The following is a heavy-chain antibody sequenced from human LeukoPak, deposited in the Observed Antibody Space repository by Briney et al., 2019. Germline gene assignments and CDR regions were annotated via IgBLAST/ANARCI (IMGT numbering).Heavy chain of an antibody. V-gene: IGHV4-38-2*02. Sequence: SETLSLTCTVSGYSISSGHYWGWIRQPPGKGLEWIGSMYHSGNTYYNPPLKSRVTISEDTSKNQFSLKLSSVTAADTAVYYCARVRDGYNFRLAYFDYWGQGTLVTVSS. J-gene: IGHJ4*02. D-gene: IGHD5-24*01. CDR3: ARVRDGYNFRLAYFDY. CDR1: GYSISSGHY. CDR2: MYHSGNT.